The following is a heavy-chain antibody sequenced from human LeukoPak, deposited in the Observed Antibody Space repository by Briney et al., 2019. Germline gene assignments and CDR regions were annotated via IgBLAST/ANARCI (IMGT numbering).Heavy chain of an antibody. CDR3: ARDYREPRGFDYYYYGMDV. J-gene: IGHJ6*02. V-gene: IGHV3-33*01. CDR1: GFTFSNYG. Sequence: PGGSLRLSCAASGFTFSNYGMHWVRRAPGKGLEWVAVIWYDGSNKYYADSVKGRFTISRDNSKNTLYLQMNSLRAEDTAVYYCARDYREPRGFDYYYYGMDVWGQGTTVTVSS. CDR2: IWYDGSNK. D-gene: IGHD1-26*01.